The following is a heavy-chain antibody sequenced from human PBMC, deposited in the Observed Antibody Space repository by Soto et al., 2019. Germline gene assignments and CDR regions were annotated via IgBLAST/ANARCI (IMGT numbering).Heavy chain of an antibody. D-gene: IGHD1-26*01. Sequence: QVQLVESGGGVVQPGRSLRLSCVGSGFTFSSYGMHWVRQAPGKGLEWLAVISFDGNYKYHADSVKGRFTISRDNSKNTLFLEMSRLRPEDTAVYYCVKDKLHSGSYEHWYFDLWGRGTLVTVSS. CDR1: GFTFSSYG. V-gene: IGHV3-30*18. CDR3: VKDKLHSGSYEHWYFDL. J-gene: IGHJ2*01. CDR2: ISFDGNYK.